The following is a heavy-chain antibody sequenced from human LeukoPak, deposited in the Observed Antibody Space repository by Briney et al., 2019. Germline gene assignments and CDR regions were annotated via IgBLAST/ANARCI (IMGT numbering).Heavy chain of an antibody. Sequence: SVTVSCKASGGTFSSYAISWVRQAPGQGLEWMGGIIPIFGTANYAQKFQGRVTITRDTSASTAYMELSSLRSEDTAVYYCARSDVGYGDYFYWGQGTLVTVSS. V-gene: IGHV1-69*05. CDR1: GGTFSSYA. CDR2: IIPIFGTA. D-gene: IGHD4-17*01. CDR3: ARSDVGYGDYFY. J-gene: IGHJ4*02.